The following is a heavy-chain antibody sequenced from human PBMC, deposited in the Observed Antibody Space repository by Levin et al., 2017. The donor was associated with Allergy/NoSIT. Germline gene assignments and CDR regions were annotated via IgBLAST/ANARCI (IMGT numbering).Heavy chain of an antibody. CDR1: GFTFSSYS. J-gene: IGHJ6*02. CDR3: ARSRQLVRGEGMDV. Sequence: GGSLRLSCAASGFTFSSYSMNWVRQAPGKGLEWVSSISSSSSYIYYADSVKGRFTISRDNAKNSLYLQMNSLRAEDTAVYYCARSRQLVRGEGMDVWGQGTTVTVSS. V-gene: IGHV3-21*01. D-gene: IGHD6-13*01. CDR2: ISSSSSYI.